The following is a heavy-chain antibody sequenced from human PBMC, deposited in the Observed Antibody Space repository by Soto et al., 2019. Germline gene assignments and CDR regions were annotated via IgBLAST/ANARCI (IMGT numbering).Heavy chain of an antibody. CDR1: GGPISSYY. Sequence: QVQLQESGPGLVKPSETLSLTCTVSGGPISSYYWSWIRQPPGKGLEWIGYIYYSGSTNYNPSLKSRATISVDTAKNQCSLKLSSVTAADTAVYYWGGQLLDLALGMDVWGQGTTVTVSS. CDR2: IYYSGST. CDR3: GGQLLDLALGMDV. J-gene: IGHJ6*02. D-gene: IGHD2-2*01. V-gene: IGHV4-59*01.